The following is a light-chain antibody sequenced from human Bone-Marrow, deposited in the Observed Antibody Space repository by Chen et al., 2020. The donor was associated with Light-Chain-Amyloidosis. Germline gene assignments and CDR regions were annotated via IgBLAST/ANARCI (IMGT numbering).Light chain of an antibody. CDR2: LNG. Sequence: QSVLTQPPSASGTPGQRVTISCSGSSSNIGRNYVYWYQQLPGTAPKLLIFLNGQRPSGFPDRFSGSKSGTSGSLAIRGLQSGDEAGYFCAAWDDSLAGWLFGGGTKLTVL. CDR1: SSNIGRNY. V-gene: IGLV1-47*01. CDR3: AAWDDSLAGWL. J-gene: IGLJ3*02.